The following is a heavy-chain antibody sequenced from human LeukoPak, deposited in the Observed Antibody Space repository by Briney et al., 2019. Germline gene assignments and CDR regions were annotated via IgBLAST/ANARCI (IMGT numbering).Heavy chain of an antibody. D-gene: IGHD4-11*01. J-gene: IGHJ4*02. CDR3: ARDGDYIRAPCYFDY. V-gene: IGHV1-2*02. CDR1: GYTFTGYY. CDR2: INPNSGGT. Sequence: GASVKVSCKASGYTFTGYYMHWVRQAPGQGLEWMGWINPNSGGTNYAQKFQGRVTMTRDTSISTAYMELSRLRSDDTAVYYCARDGDYIRAPCYFDYWGQGTLVTVSS.